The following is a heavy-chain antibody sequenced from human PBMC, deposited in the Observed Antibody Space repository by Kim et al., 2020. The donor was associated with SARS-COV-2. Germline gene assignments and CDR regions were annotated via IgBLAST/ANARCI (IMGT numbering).Heavy chain of an antibody. V-gene: IGHV3-11*03. CDR3: ARHVVAASREYFDY. Sequence: YAASVKGRFTISGDNARNSLYLQMNSLRAEDTAVYYCARHVVAASREYFDYWGQGTLVTVSS. D-gene: IGHD2-15*01. J-gene: IGHJ4*02.